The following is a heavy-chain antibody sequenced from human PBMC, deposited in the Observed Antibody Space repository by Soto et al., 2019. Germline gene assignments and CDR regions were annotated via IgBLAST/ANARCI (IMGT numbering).Heavy chain of an antibody. CDR2: ISSSSSYI. D-gene: IGHD6-13*01. V-gene: IGHV3-21*01. CDR3: ARGFAGTNWFDP. J-gene: IGHJ5*02. Sequence: PGGSLRLSCAASGFTFSSYSMNWVRQAPGKGLEWVSSISSSSSYIYYADSVKGRFTISRDNAKNSLYLQMNSLRAEDTAVYYCARGFAGTNWFDPWGQGTLVTAPQ. CDR1: GFTFSSYS.